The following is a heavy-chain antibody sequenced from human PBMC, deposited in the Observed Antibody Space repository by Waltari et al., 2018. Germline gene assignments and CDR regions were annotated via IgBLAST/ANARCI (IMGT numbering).Heavy chain of an antibody. J-gene: IGHJ4*02. Sequence: VQLLESGGGLVQPGGSLRLACAASGFTFSNSGMTLVRQAPGKGLEWVSAISGDGAASFYGDSVKGRFTISRDNSESTLRLQMHSLRTEDTAIYFCAAYSGISSSFEYWGQGTLVTVSS. CDR1: GFTFSNSG. V-gene: IGHV3-23*01. CDR3: AAYSGISSSFEY. D-gene: IGHD3-10*01. CDR2: ISGDGAAS.